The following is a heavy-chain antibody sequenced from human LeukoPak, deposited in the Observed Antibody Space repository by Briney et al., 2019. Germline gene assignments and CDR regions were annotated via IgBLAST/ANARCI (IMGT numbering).Heavy chain of an antibody. D-gene: IGHD3-22*01. V-gene: IGHV1-69*13. J-gene: IGHJ3*02. CDR2: IIPIFGTA. Sequence: SVKVSCKASGGTFSSYAISWVRQAPGQGLEWMGGIIPIFGTANYAQKFQGRVTITADESSSTAYMELSSLRSEDTAVYYCARIYVSYYYDSSGYPDAFDIWGQGTMVTVSS. CDR3: ARIYVSYYYDSSGYPDAFDI. CDR1: GGTFSSYA.